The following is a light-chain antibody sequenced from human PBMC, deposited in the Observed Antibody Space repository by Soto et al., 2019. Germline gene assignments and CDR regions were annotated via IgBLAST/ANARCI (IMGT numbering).Light chain of an antibody. CDR2: AAS. CDR1: QGILNW. V-gene: IGKV1-12*01. CDR3: QRAGARPRT. Sequence: DVQVTQSPSSVSASVGDRITSTCRASQGILNWLVWYQQKPGKAPKLLISAASKLQSGVPSRSSGSGSGTDLTFTSPRLQPEDFATYYGQRAGARPRTFGGATKVEI. J-gene: IGKJ4*01.